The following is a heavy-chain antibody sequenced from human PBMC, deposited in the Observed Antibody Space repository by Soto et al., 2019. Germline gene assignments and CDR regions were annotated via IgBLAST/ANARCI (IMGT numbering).Heavy chain of an antibody. V-gene: IGHV1-24*01. Sequence: ASVKVSCKVSGYTLTELSMHWVRQAPGKGLEWMGGFDPEDGETIYAQKFQGRVTMTEDTSTDTAYMELSSLRSEETAVYYCATWGRISHGGYGDYYYYGMDVWGQGTTVTVSS. D-gene: IGHD5-12*01. CDR3: ATWGRISHGGYGDYYYYGMDV. J-gene: IGHJ6*02. CDR1: GYTLTELS. CDR2: FDPEDGET.